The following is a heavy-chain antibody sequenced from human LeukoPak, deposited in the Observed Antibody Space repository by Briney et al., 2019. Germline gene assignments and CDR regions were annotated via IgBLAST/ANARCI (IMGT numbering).Heavy chain of an antibody. V-gene: IGHV3-30*18. CDR3: AKDHTAMDEYYFDY. J-gene: IGHJ4*02. D-gene: IGHD5-18*01. CDR2: ISYDGSNK. CDR1: GFTFSSYG. Sequence: QPGGSLRLSCAASGFTFSSYGMHWVRQAPGKGLEWVAVISYDGSNKYYADSVKGRFTISRDNSKNTLYLQMNSLRAEDTAVYYCAKDHTAMDEYYFDYWGQGTLVTVSS.